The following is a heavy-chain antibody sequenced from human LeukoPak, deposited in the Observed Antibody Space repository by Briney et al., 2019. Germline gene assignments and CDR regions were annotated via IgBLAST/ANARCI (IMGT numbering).Heavy chain of an antibody. Sequence: GGSLRLSCAASGFTFSNYGMHWVRQAPGKGLEWVSFIQYDGSTKYYADSVKGRFTISRENAKNSLYLQMNSLRAGDTAVYYCARAAYSSTWYSRYFDLWGRGTLVTVSS. CDR3: ARAAYSSTWYSRYFDL. J-gene: IGHJ2*01. V-gene: IGHV3-30*02. CDR2: IQYDGSTK. CDR1: GFTFSNYG. D-gene: IGHD6-13*01.